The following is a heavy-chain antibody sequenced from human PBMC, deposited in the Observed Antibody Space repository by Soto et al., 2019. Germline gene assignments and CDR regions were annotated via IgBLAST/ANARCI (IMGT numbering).Heavy chain of an antibody. D-gene: IGHD5-12*01. CDR1: GYSFTTYW. CDR3: ARRRDGYNYYFDY. V-gene: IGHV5-51*01. CDR2: VYPGDSDT. J-gene: IGHJ4*02. Sequence: GESLKISCKTSGYSFTTYWIGWVRQMLGKGLEWMGVVYPGDSDTRYSPSFQGQVTISADKSISTAYLQWSSLKASDTAMYYCARRRDGYNYYFDYWAQGTLVTVSS.